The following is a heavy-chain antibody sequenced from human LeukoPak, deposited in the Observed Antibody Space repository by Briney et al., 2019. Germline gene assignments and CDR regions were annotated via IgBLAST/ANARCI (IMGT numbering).Heavy chain of an antibody. CDR1: GFPFSSYW. J-gene: IGHJ4*02. CDR3: TRVGYIDEGIDY. CDR2: IKQDGSEK. Sequence: GGSLRLSCVASGFPFSSYWMTWVRQAPGKGLEWVANIKQDGSEKSYVDSVKGRFTISRDNAKNSLYLQMNSLRAEDTAIYYCTRVGYIDEGIDYWGQGTLVTVSS. V-gene: IGHV3-7*04. D-gene: IGHD5-24*01.